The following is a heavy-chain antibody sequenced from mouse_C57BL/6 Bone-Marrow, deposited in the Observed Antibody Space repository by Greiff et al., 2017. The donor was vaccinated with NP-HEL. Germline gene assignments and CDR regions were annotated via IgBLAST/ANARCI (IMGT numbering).Heavy chain of an antibody. V-gene: IGHV5-17*01. D-gene: IGHD1-1*01. CDR3: ARHGSSYDY. CDR2: ISSGSSTI. CDR1: GSTFSDYG. J-gene: IGHJ2*01. Sequence: EVKLMESGGGLVKPGGSLKLSCAASGSTFSDYGMHWVRQAPEKGLEWVAYISSGSSTIYYADTVKGRFTISRDNAKNTLFLQMTSLRSEDTAMYYCARHGSSYDYWGQGTTLTVSS.